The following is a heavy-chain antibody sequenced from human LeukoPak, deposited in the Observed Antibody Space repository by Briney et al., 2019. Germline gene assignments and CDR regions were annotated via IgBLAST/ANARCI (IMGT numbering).Heavy chain of an antibody. Sequence: SVKVSCKASGGTFSSYAISWVRQAPGQGLEWMGGIIPIFGTANYAQKFQGRVTITTDESTSTAYMELSSLRSEDTAVCYCARSRKDDYVWGSYGYWGQGTLVTVSS. J-gene: IGHJ4*02. CDR1: GGTFSSYA. CDR2: IIPIFGTA. CDR3: ARSRKDDYVWGSYGY. V-gene: IGHV1-69*05. D-gene: IGHD3-16*01.